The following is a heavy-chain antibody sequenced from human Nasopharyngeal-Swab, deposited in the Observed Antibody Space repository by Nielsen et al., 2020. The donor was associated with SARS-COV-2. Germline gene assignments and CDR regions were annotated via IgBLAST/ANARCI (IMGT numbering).Heavy chain of an antibody. V-gene: IGHV4-30-4*01. CDR1: GGSISSGDYY. CDR3: ARGMSLPRWLQPAVPPFAY. D-gene: IGHD5-24*01. J-gene: IGHJ4*02. CDR2: IYYSGST. Sequence: SETLSLTCTVSGGSISSGDYYWSWIRQPPGKGLDWIGYIYYSGSTYYNPSLKSRVTISVDTSKNQFSLKLSSVTAADTAVYYCARGMSLPRWLQPAVPPFAYWGQGTLVTVSS.